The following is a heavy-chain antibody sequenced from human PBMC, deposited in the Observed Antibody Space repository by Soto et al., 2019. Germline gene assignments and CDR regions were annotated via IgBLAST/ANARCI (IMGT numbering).Heavy chain of an antibody. CDR2: IIPIFGTA. J-gene: IGHJ4*02. CDR1: GGTFSSYA. V-gene: IGHV1-69*13. CDR3: ARVSDYYDSSGYLDY. D-gene: IGHD3-22*01. Sequence: SVKVSCKASGGTFSSYAISWVRQAPGQGLEWMGGIIPIFGTANYAQKFQGRVTITADESTSTAYMELSSLRSEDTAVYYCARVSDYYDSSGYLDYWGQGTLVTVSS.